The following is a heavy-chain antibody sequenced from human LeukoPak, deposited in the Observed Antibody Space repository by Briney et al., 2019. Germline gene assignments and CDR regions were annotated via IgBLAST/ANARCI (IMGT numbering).Heavy chain of an antibody. J-gene: IGHJ4*02. Sequence: GGSLRLSCAASGFTFTTYTMTWVRQAPGKGLEWVSSISSGSRSIFYADSVRGRFTISRDNAKNSLYLQMSSLRAEDTAVYYCATGYVGIWGQGTLVTVSS. D-gene: IGHD3-16*01. V-gene: IGHV3-21*06. CDR3: ATGYVGI. CDR2: ISSGSRSI. CDR1: GFTFTTYT.